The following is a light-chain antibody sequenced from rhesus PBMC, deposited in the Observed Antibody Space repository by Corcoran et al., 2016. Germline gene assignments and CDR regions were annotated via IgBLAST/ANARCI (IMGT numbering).Light chain of an antibody. CDR3: QVWDSSSYHYI. CDR2: YDS. J-gene: IGLJ1*01. Sequence: SYDLTQPHSVSVSPGQTARITCGGDNIGRKNVHWYHQKPPQAPVVVIYYDSERPSGIPERFSGSKSGNNATLTISGVEAGDEADYYCQVWDSSSYHYIFGAGTRLTVL. CDR1: NIGRKN. V-gene: IGLV3-36*02.